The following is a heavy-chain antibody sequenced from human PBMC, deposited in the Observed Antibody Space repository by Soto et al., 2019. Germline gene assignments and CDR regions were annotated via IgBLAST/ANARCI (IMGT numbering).Heavy chain of an antibody. CDR3: AKKGYSYGYGWYFDL. Sequence: SVKVSCKASGGTFSSYAISWVRQAPGQGLEWMGGIIPIFGTANYAQKFQGRVTITADKSTSTAYMELSSLRSEDTAVYYCAKKGYSYGYGWYFDLWGRGTLVTVSS. D-gene: IGHD5-18*01. V-gene: IGHV1-69*06. CDR1: GGTFSSYA. J-gene: IGHJ2*01. CDR2: IIPIFGTA.